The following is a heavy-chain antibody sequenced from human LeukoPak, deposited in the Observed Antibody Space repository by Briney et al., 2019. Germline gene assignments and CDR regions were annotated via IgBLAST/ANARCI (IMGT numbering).Heavy chain of an antibody. CDR2: INLNSATT. CDR3: ARGDFGETNTAFDV. Sequence: GASVKVSCKTSGYTFTDYDVHWVRQAPGQGLEWMGWINLNSATTNYAQRLQGRVTSTRDTSLSVAYMELSSLTSEDAAVYFCARGDFGETNTAFDVWGQGTLVAVSS. V-gene: IGHV1-8*03. J-gene: IGHJ3*01. CDR1: GYTFTDYD. D-gene: IGHD4-17*01.